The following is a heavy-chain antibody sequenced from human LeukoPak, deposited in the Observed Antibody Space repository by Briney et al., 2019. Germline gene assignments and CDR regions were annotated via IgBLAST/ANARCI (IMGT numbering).Heavy chain of an antibody. CDR3: ATGYSSSWYWGYYYYGMDV. Sequence: ASVKVSCKGSGYALTEFSMHWVRQAPGKGLEWMGGFDPEDGETIYAQKFQGRVTMTEDTSTDTAYMELSSLRSEDTAVYYCATGYSSSWYWGYYYYGMDVWGQGTTVTVSS. CDR1: GYALTEFS. CDR2: FDPEDGET. V-gene: IGHV1-24*01. D-gene: IGHD6-13*01. J-gene: IGHJ6*02.